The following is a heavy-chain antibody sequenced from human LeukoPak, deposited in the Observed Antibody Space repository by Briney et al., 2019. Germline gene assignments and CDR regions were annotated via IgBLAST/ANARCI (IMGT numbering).Heavy chain of an antibody. J-gene: IGHJ4*02. V-gene: IGHV3-23*01. D-gene: IGHD6-6*01. CDR2: ISDSGGST. CDR3: AKVGIAARLWFDY. Sequence: GGSLRLSCAASGFTFSSYAMSWVRQAPGKGLEWVSSISDSGGSTYYADSVKGRFTISRDNSKNTLYLQMNSLRTEDTAVYYCAKVGIAARLWFDYWGQGTLVTVSS. CDR1: GFTFSSYA.